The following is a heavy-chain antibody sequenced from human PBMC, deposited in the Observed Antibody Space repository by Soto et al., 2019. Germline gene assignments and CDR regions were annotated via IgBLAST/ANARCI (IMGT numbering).Heavy chain of an antibody. CDR2: ISGSGGST. J-gene: IGHJ3*02. CDR3: AGSPAAVAGLYAFDI. CDR1: GFTFSSYA. Sequence: GGSLRLSCAASGFTFSSYAMSWVRQAPGKGLEWVSAISGSGGSTYYADSVKGRFTISRDNSKNTLYLPMNSLRAEDTAVYYCAGSPAAVAGLYAFDIWGQGTMVTVSS. V-gene: IGHV3-23*01. D-gene: IGHD6-19*01.